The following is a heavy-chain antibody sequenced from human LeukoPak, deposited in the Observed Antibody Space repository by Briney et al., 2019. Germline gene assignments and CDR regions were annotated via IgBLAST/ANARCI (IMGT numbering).Heavy chain of an antibody. CDR3: ARVRYCDY. CDR2: INFDGSST. V-gene: IGHV3-74*01. CDR1: GNYW. J-gene: IGHJ4*02. D-gene: IGHD1-14*01. Sequence: GGSLRLSCAASGNYWMHWVRQAPGKGLVWVSRINFDGSSTSYADSVKGRFTISRDNAKNTLYLQMNSLRAEDTAVYYCARVRYCDYWGQGTLVTVSS.